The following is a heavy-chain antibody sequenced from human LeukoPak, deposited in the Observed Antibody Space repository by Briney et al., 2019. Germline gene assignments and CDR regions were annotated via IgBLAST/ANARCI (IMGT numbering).Heavy chain of an antibody. J-gene: IGHJ4*02. CDR3: ARARTAAAGFIDY. CDR1: GGSFSGYY. CDR2: IYYSGST. Sequence: SETLSLTCAVYGGSFSGYYWSWIRQHPGKGLEWIGYIYYSGSTYYNPSLKSRVTISVDTSKNQFSLKLSSVTAADTAVYYCARARTAAAGFIDYWGQGTLVTVSS. D-gene: IGHD6-13*01. V-gene: IGHV4-31*11.